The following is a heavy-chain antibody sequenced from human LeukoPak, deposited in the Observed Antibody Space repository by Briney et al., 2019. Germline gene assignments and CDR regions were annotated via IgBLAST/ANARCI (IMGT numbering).Heavy chain of an antibody. V-gene: IGHV3-30-3*01. CDR3: ARGYSSGWYGDWFDP. CDR2: ISYDGSNK. D-gene: IGHD6-19*01. J-gene: IGHJ5*02. CDR1: GFTFSSYA. Sequence: GGSLRLSCAASGFTFSSYAMDWVRQGPGKGLEWVAVISYDGSNKYYADSVKGRFTIARDNSKKTLYRQMKSLRAEDTDVYYCARGYSSGWYGDWFDPWGQGTLVTVSS.